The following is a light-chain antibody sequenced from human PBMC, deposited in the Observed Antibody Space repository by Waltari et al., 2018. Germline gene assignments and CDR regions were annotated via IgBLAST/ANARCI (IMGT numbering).Light chain of an antibody. J-gene: IGKJ1*01. CDR3: QQYEAFPVT. CDR2: KAS. V-gene: IGKV1-5*03. CDR1: QSVNRW. Sequence: DIQMTQSPSTLSASVGHRVTITCRASQSVNRWLAWYQQKPGKAPKLLISKASALQNGVAPRFSGGGSGTEFTLTISNLQPDDSSTYYCQQYEAFPVTFGHGTKVEIK.